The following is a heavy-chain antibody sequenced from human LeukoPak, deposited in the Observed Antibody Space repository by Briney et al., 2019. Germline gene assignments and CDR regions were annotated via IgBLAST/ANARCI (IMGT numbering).Heavy chain of an antibody. CDR1: GGPISSAGYS. V-gene: IGHV4-30-4*07. J-gene: IGHJ5*02. D-gene: IGHD5-12*01. CDR2: FYYTGKT. CDR3: ARARGWRGYSGYDDFSRPNWFDP. Sequence: SETLSLTCAVSGGPISSAGYSWSWIRQPPGKGLEWIGYFYYTGKTYYNPSLKSRVTISVDTSKNQLSLKLTSVTAADTAVYYCARARGWRGYSGYDDFSRPNWFDPWGQGTLVTVSS.